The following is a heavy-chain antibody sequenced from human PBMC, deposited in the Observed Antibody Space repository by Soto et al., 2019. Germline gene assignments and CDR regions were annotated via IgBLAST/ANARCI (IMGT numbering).Heavy chain of an antibody. D-gene: IGHD1-26*01. Sequence: GGSLRLSCAASGFTFSSYAMSWVRQAPGKGLEWVSVISGSGGNTYYADSVKGRFTISRDTSKSTLYLQMNSLRAEDTAVYYCAKDDGATFDYWGQGTLVTVSS. V-gene: IGHV3-23*01. CDR2: ISGSGGNT. CDR3: AKDDGATFDY. J-gene: IGHJ4*02. CDR1: GFTFSSYA.